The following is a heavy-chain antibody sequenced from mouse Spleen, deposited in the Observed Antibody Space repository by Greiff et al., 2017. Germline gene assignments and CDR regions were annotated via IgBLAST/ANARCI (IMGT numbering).Heavy chain of an antibody. V-gene: IGHV5-9-3*01. CDR3: ARQGGYDNYAMDY. Sequence: VQLKESGGGLVKPGGSLKLSCAASGFTFSSYAMSWVRQTPEKRLEWVATISSGGSYTYYPDSVKGRFTISRDNAKNTLYLQMSSLRSEDTAMYYCARQGGYDNYAMDYRGQGTSVTVSS. CDR1: GFTFSSYA. D-gene: IGHD2-2*01. J-gene: IGHJ4*01. CDR2: ISSGGSYT.